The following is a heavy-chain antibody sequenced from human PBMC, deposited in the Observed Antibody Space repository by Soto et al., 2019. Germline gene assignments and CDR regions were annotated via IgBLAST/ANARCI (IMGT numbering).Heavy chain of an antibody. Sequence: SETLSLTCTVSGGSVSSGSYYWSWIRQPPGKGLEWIGYIYYSGSTNYNPSLKSRVTISVDTSKNQFSLKLSSVTAADTAVYYCAREQNYYDSSGYPYWGQGTLVTVS. V-gene: IGHV4-61*01. J-gene: IGHJ4*02. CDR2: IYYSGST. D-gene: IGHD3-22*01. CDR3: AREQNYYDSSGYPY. CDR1: GGSVSSGSYY.